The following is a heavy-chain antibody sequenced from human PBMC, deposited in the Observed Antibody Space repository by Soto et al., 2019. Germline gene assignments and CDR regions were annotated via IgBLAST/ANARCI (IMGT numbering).Heavy chain of an antibody. Sequence: PSETLSLTCTVSGGSVSSGSYYWSWIRQPPGKGLEWIGYIYYSGSTNYNPSLKSRVTISVDTSKNQFSLKLSSVTAADTAMYYCARHSGMDVWGQGTTVTVSS. CDR1: GGSVSSGSYY. CDR3: ARHSGMDV. CDR2: IYYSGST. J-gene: IGHJ6*02. V-gene: IGHV4-61*01.